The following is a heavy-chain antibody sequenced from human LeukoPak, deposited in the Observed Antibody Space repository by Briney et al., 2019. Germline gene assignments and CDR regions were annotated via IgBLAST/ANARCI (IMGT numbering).Heavy chain of an antibody. J-gene: IGHJ4*02. D-gene: IGHD3-3*01. V-gene: IGHV3-30-3*01. CDR3: ARESVVYYFDY. CDR2: ISYDADSK. Sequence: GGSLRLSCAASGFTFTSYTMHWVRLAPGRGLEWVTAISYDADSKYYADSVKGRLTISRDNSKNTVYLQMNSPRAEDSAVYYCARESVVYYFDYWGQGTPVTVSS. CDR1: GFTFTSYT.